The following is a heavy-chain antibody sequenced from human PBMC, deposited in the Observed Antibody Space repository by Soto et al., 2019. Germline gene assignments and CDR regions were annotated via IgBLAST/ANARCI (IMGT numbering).Heavy chain of an antibody. Sequence: PGESLKISCEGSGYSFTTYWIAWVRQMPGKGLEWMGIIYPGDSGTRYSPSFQGQVTISADKSISTAYLQWSSLKASDSAMYYCARPRSSSRNYYGMDVWGQGTTVTVSS. J-gene: IGHJ6*02. CDR1: GYSFTTYW. CDR2: IYPGDSGT. V-gene: IGHV5-51*01. CDR3: ARPRSSSRNYYGMDV. D-gene: IGHD6-13*01.